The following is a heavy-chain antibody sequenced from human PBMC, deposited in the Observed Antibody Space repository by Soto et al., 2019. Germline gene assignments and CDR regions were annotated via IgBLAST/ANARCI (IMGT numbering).Heavy chain of an antibody. D-gene: IGHD3-10*01. J-gene: IGHJ4*02. CDR1: GYTFTSYA. CDR3: ARSTKTVWFGEFDY. V-gene: IGHV1-3*05. Sequence: QVQLVQSGAEEKKPGASVKVSCKASGYTFTSYAMHWVRQAPGQRLEWMGWINAGNGNTKYSQKFQGRVTITRDTSASTAYMELSSLRSEDTAVYYCARSTKTVWFGEFDYWGQGTLFTVSS. CDR2: INAGNGNT.